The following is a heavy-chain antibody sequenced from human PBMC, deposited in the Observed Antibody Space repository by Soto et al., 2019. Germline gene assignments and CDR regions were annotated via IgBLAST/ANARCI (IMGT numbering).Heavy chain of an antibody. J-gene: IGHJ6*02. CDR2: ISDNAAAT. V-gene: IGHV3-23*01. Sequence: EVYLLQSGGGLVQPGGSLRLSCATSGFTFHNFGMSWVRQAPGKGLEWVSSISDNAAATYYADSVKGRFIISRDNSEATLYLKMNTLRAEDTALYYCAKDRRSTSAVMYYGVDVWGQGSSVTVS. CDR3: AKDRRSTSAVMYYGVDV. CDR1: GFTFHNFG. D-gene: IGHD6-19*01.